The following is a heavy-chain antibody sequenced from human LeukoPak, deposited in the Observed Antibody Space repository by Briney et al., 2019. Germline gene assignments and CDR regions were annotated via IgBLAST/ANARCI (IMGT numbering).Heavy chain of an antibody. Sequence: EASVRASCKASGYTFTGYYMHWVRQAPGQGLEWMGWINPNSGGTNYAQKFQGWVTMTRDTSISTAYMELSRLRSDDTAVYYCAREADDYGDYWGQGTLVTVSS. CDR3: AREADDYGDY. CDR1: GYTFTGYY. J-gene: IGHJ4*02. V-gene: IGHV1-2*04. CDR2: INPNSGGT.